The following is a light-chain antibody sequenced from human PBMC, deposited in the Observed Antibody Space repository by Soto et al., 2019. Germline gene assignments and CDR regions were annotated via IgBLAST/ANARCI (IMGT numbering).Light chain of an antibody. J-gene: IGKJ4*01. CDR3: QQSYSTPLT. Sequence: DIQMTQSPSSLSASVGDRVTMTCRASQSITNFLNWYQQKPGKAPKVLIYAASSLQSGVPARFSGSASGTDFTLTISSLQPEDFATYYCQQSYSTPLTFGGGTKVEIK. CDR2: AAS. V-gene: IGKV1-39*01. CDR1: QSITNF.